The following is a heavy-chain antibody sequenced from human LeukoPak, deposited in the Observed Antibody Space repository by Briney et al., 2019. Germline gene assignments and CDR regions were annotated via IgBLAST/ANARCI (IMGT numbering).Heavy chain of an antibody. CDR1: GGTFSSYA. V-gene: IGHV1-69*13. CDR3: ARERTGTTVVLDY. J-gene: IGHJ4*02. CDR2: IIPIFGTA. D-gene: IGHD1-1*01. Sequence: ASVKVSCKASGGTFSSYAISWVRQAPGQGLEWMGGIIPIFGTANYAQKFQGRVTITADESTSTAYMELSSLRSEDTAVYYCARERTGTTVVLDYWGQGTLVTVSS.